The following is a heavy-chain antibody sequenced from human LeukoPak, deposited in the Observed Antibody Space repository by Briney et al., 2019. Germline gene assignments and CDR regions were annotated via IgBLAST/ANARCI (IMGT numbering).Heavy chain of an antibody. J-gene: IGHJ6*03. D-gene: IGHD2-15*01. Sequence: GGSLRLSCAASGFTFSSYWMSWVRQAPGKGLEWVANIKQDGSEKYYVDSVKGRFTISRDNAKNSLYLQMNSLRAEDTAVYYCARAEASVVAATIDYYYMDVWGKGTTVTVSS. CDR2: IKQDGSEK. CDR1: GFTFSSYW. V-gene: IGHV3-7*01. CDR3: ARAEASVVAATIDYYYMDV.